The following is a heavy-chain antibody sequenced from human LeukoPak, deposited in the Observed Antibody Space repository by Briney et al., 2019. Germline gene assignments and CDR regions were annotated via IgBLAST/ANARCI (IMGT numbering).Heavy chain of an antibody. V-gene: IGHV1-18*01. Sequence: ASVKVSCKASGYTFTTYGISWVRQAPGQGLEWMGWISAYNGNTNYARKLQGRVTMTTDTSTSTAYMELRSLRSDDTAVYYCARCVDTTMDLDVWGQGTMVTVSS. CDR2: ISAYNGNT. J-gene: IGHJ3*01. CDR3: ARCVDTTMDLDV. CDR1: GYTFTTYG. D-gene: IGHD5-18*01.